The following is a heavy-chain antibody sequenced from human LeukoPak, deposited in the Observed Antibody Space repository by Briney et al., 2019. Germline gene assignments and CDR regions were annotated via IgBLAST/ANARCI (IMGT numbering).Heavy chain of an antibody. V-gene: IGHV3-33*01. Sequence: SGGSLRLSCAASGFTFSSYGMPWVRQAPGKGLEWVAVIWYDGSNKYYADSVKGRFTISRDNSKNTLYLRMNSLRAEDTAVYYCARDIRPFAVSRAPLWFDPWGQGTLVTVSS. D-gene: IGHD3-16*01. CDR1: GFTFSSYG. J-gene: IGHJ5*02. CDR2: IWYDGSNK. CDR3: ARDIRPFAVSRAPLWFDP.